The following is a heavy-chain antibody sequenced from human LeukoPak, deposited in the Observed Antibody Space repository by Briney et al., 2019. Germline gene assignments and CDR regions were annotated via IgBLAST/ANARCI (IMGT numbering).Heavy chain of an antibody. J-gene: IGHJ4*02. CDR2: INADGSST. D-gene: IGHD3-16*01. CDR3: ARGGGSTLARY. V-gene: IGHV3-74*01. Sequence: AGSLRLSCAASGFTFSNYWVHWVRQAPGKGLVWVSRINADGSSTSYADSVKGRFTISRDNAKNTLFLQMNSLRAEDTAVYYCARGGGSTLARYWGQGTLVTVSS. CDR1: GFTFSNYW.